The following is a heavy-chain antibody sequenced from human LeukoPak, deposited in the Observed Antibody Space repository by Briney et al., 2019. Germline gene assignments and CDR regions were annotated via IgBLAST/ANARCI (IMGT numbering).Heavy chain of an antibody. CDR2: IYYSGST. CDR3: ARESNTVTTGIPAWIDY. CDR1: GGSISSSSYY. D-gene: IGHD4-17*01. J-gene: IGHJ4*02. V-gene: IGHV4-39*07. Sequence: SGTLSLTCTVSGGSISSSSYYWGWIRQPPGKGLEWIGSIYYSGSTYYNPSLKSRVTISVDTSKNQFSLKLSSVTAADTAVSYCARESNTVTTGIPAWIDYWGQGTLVTVYS.